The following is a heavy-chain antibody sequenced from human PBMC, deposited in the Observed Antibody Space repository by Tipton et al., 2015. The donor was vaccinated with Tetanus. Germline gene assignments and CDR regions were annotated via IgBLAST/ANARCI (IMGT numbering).Heavy chain of an antibody. D-gene: IGHD1-26*01. CDR1: GVSIRSSSYF. J-gene: IGHJ2*01. CDR3: GRHGGSYSAYWCFDL. Sequence: TLSLTCAVSGVSIRSSSYFWGWIRQPPGKGLEWIGHIFYTGSRHYNPSVESRVTISVDTSKNQFSLNLTSVTAADTAVYYCGRHGGSYSAYWCFDLWGRGSLVAVSS. V-gene: IGHV4-39*01. CDR2: IFYTGSR.